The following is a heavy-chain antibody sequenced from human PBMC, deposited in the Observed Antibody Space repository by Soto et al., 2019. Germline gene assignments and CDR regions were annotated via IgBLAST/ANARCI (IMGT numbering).Heavy chain of an antibody. CDR2: IIPIFGTA. J-gene: IGHJ6*02. V-gene: IGHV1-69*13. D-gene: IGHD5-18*01. Sequence: ASVKVSCKASGGTFSSYAISWVRQAPGQGLEWMGGIIPIFGTANYAQKFQGRVTITADESTSTAYMELSSLRSEDTAVYYCARDPVGYSYGPSQNYYYYYGMDVWGQGTTVTVSS. CDR1: GGTFSSYA. CDR3: ARDPVGYSYGPSQNYYYYYGMDV.